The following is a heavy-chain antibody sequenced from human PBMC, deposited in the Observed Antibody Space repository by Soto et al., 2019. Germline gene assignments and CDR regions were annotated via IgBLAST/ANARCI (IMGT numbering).Heavy chain of an antibody. CDR2: IYYSGST. D-gene: IGHD3-10*01. CDR1: GGSISSSSYY. Sequence: SETLSLTCTVSGGSISSSSYYWGWIRQPPGKGLEWIGSIYYSGSTYYNPSLKSRVTISVDTSKNQFSLKLSSVTAADTAVYYCARRDTMVRGDWFDPWGQGTLVTVSS. J-gene: IGHJ5*02. CDR3: ARRDTMVRGDWFDP. V-gene: IGHV4-39*01.